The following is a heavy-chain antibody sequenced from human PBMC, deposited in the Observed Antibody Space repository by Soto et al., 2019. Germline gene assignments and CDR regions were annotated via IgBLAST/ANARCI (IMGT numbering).Heavy chain of an antibody. CDR2: INHSGST. J-gene: IGHJ6*02. D-gene: IGHD6-13*01. V-gene: IGHV4-34*01. CDR1: GGSFSGYY. Sequence: QVQLQQWGAGLLKPSETLSLTCAVYGGSFSGYYWSWIRQPPGKGLEWIGEINHSGSTNYNPSLKSRVTISVDTSKNQFSLKLSSVTAADTAVYYCARWQQLRRGGMDVWGQGTTVTVSS. CDR3: ARWQQLRRGGMDV.